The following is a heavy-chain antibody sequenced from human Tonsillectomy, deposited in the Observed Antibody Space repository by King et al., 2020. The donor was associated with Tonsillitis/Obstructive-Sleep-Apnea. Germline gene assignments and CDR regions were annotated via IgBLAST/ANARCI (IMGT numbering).Heavy chain of an antibody. Sequence: VQLQESGPGLVKPSETLSLTCTVSGGSISSYYWSWIRQPPGKGLEWIGYIYYVGSTNYNPSLKSRVTISVDTSKNQFSLKLSSVTAADTAVYYCARGHYGDYEAWYFDLWGRGTLVTVSS. J-gene: IGHJ2*01. CDR2: IYYVGST. CDR1: GGSISSYY. CDR3: ARGHYGDYEAWYFDL. D-gene: IGHD4-17*01. V-gene: IGHV4-59*01.